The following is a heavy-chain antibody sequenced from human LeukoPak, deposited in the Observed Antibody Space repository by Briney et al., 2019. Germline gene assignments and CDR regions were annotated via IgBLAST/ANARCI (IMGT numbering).Heavy chain of an antibody. CDR3: TKDPNGDYVGAFDP. J-gene: IGHJ5*02. CDR2: IWYDGSKK. V-gene: IGHV3-33*06. Sequence: GRSLRLSCVSSRFTFSRYGVHWVRQAPGKGLEWVAFIWYDGSKKYYADSVKGRFTISRDNSQNTLYLQMNSLRAEDTAVYYCTKDPNGDYVGAFDPWGQGTLVTVSS. CDR1: RFTFSRYG. D-gene: IGHD4-17*01.